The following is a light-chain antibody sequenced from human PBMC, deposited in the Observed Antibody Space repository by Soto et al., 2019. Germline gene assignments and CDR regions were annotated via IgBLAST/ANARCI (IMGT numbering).Light chain of an antibody. J-gene: IGKJ2*01. CDR1: QSISSW. CDR3: QQYKSYPYT. Sequence: DIQMTKSPSTLSASVGDRVTITCRASQSISSWLAWYQQKPGEAPMLLIYKASFLESGVPSRFSGSGSGTEFTLTISSLQPDDFATYYCQQYKSYPYTFGQGTELDIK. CDR2: KAS. V-gene: IGKV1-5*03.